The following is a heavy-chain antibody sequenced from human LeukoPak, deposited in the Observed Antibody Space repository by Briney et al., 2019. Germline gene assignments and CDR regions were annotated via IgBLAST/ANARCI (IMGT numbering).Heavy chain of an antibody. Sequence: PGGSLRLSCAASGFTFSNYAMPWVRQAPGKGLEWVAVIRYDGSNKYNADSVKGRFTISRDNSKNTLYLQMNSLRAEDTAVYYCASSVSSGWYNFDYWGQGTLVIVSS. CDR1: GFTFSNYA. V-gene: IGHV3-30-3*01. D-gene: IGHD6-19*01. J-gene: IGHJ4*02. CDR2: IRYDGSNK. CDR3: ASSVSSGWYNFDY.